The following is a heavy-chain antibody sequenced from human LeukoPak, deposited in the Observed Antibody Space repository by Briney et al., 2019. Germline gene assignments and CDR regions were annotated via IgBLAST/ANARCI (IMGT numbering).Heavy chain of an antibody. V-gene: IGHV4-34*01. CDR2: INHSGGT. CDR3: ARARAVAGTMDY. D-gene: IGHD6-19*01. J-gene: IGHJ4*02. Sequence: PSETLSLTCAVYGGSFSGYYWSWIRQPPGKGLEWIGEINHSGGTNYNPSLKSRVTISVDTSKNQFSLKLSSVTAADTAVYYCARARAVAGTMDYWGQGTLVTVSS. CDR1: GGSFSGYY.